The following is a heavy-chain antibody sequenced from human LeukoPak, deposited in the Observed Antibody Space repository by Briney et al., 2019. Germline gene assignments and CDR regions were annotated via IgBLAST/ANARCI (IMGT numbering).Heavy chain of an antibody. Sequence: GGSLRLSCAASGFTFSGYWMSWVRQAPGKGLEWVANIKQDGSEKYYVDSVKGRFTISRDNAKNSLYLQMNSLRAEDTAVYYCAREGSYYYDSSPGAFDIWGQGTMVTVSS. J-gene: IGHJ3*02. CDR3: AREGSYYYDSSPGAFDI. CDR1: GFTFSGYW. CDR2: IKQDGSEK. V-gene: IGHV3-7*01. D-gene: IGHD3-22*01.